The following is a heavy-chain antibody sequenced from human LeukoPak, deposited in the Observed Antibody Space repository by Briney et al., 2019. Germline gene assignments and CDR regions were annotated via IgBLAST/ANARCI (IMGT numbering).Heavy chain of an antibody. D-gene: IGHD5-18*01. V-gene: IGHV3-7*01. J-gene: IGHJ4*02. CDR1: RFTFSSYW. Sequence: GGSLRLSCSASRFTFSSYWMNWVRQAPGKGLEWVANIKQDGSEKYYVDSVKGRFTISRDNAKNSVYLQMDSLRAKDTAVYYCARGRRGYSYGFDYWGQGTLVTVSS. CDR2: IKQDGSEK. CDR3: ARGRRGYSYGFDY.